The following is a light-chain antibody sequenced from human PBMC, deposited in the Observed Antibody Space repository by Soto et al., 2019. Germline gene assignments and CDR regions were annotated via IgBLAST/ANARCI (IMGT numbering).Light chain of an antibody. J-gene: IGKJ1*01. Sequence: EIVLTQSPGTLSLSPGERATLSCRASQSVSSSYVAWYQQKPGQAPSLLIYGSSSRATGIPDRFSGSGSGTDITLTISRLEPDDFAVYYWQQYGSSPQTFGQGTKVEIK. CDR3: QQYGSSPQT. CDR2: GSS. V-gene: IGKV3-20*01. CDR1: QSVSSSY.